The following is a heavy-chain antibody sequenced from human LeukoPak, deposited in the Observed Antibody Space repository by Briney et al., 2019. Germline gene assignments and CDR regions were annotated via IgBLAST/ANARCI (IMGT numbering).Heavy chain of an antibody. CDR1: GFTSSSYA. V-gene: IGHV3-23*01. CDR3: AKSPDSSGYFDLDY. J-gene: IGHJ4*02. Sequence: PGGSLRLSCAASGFTSSSYAMSWVRQAPGKGLEWVSAISGSGGSTYYADSVKGRFTISRDNSKNTLYLQMNSLRAEDTAVYYCAKSPDSSGYFDLDYWGQGTLVTVSS. D-gene: IGHD3-22*01. CDR2: ISGSGGST.